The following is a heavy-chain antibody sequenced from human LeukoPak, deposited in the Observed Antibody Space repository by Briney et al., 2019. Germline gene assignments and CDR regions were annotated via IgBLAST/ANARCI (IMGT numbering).Heavy chain of an antibody. V-gene: IGHV4-39*07. D-gene: IGHD5-18*01. CDR3: ARDRRYSSRDMDV. J-gene: IGHJ6*03. Sequence: SETLSLTCTVSGGSISSSSYYWGWIRQPPGKGLEWIGSIYYSGSTYYNPSLKSRVTISVDTSKNQFSLKLSSVTAADTAVYYCARDRRYSSRDMDVWGKGTTVTVSS. CDR1: GGSISSSSYY. CDR2: IYYSGST.